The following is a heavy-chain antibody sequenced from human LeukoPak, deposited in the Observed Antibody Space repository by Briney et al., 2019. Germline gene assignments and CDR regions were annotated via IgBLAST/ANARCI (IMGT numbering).Heavy chain of an antibody. D-gene: IGHD6-19*01. Sequence: GESRKISCKRAGSILTTDSISWARQLPGKGLEWMATIDPSDSYTNYSPSLQGHVTISADKSISTAYLQWSSLTASDIAMYDCARHVPQSGCPRHFDYWGQGTLVSVSS. CDR2: IDPSDSYT. V-gene: IGHV5-10-1*01. CDR1: GSILTTDS. CDR3: ARHVPQSGCPRHFDY. J-gene: IGHJ4*02.